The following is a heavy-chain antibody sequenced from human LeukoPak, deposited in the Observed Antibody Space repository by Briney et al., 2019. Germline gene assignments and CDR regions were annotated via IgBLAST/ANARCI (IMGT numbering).Heavy chain of an antibody. D-gene: IGHD2/OR15-2a*01. V-gene: IGHV4-4*02. CDR2: ISHDGTT. CDR3: TRENRPFCPFAY. J-gene: IGHJ4*02. Sequence: SGTLSLTCGVSGGSIDITNYWSWVRQAPGKGLEWIGEISHDGTTNYNPSLRSRVAMSLDRANNQFSLSLTSVTAVDTAVYYCTRENRPFCPFAYWGQGVLVTVSS. CDR1: GGSIDITNY.